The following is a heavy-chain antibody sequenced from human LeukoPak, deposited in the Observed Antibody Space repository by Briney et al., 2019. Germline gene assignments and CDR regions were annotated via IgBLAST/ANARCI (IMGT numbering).Heavy chain of an antibody. D-gene: IGHD2-2*01. CDR3: ARGSCSSTSCPSLWDV. V-gene: IGHV4-30-2*01. CDR2: IYHSGST. J-gene: IGHJ6*02. Sequence: SETLSLTCAVSGGSISSGGYSWRWIRQPPGKGLEWIGYIYHSGSTYYNPSLKSRVTISVDRSKNQFSLKLSSVTAADTAVYYCARGSCSSTSCPSLWDVWGQGTTVTVSS. CDR1: GGSISSGGYS.